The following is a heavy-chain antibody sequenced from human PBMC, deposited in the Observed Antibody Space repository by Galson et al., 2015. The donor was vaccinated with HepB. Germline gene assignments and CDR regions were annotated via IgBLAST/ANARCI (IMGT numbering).Heavy chain of an antibody. CDR3: ARGQTRDGYNYPSYYFDY. D-gene: IGHD5-24*01. CDR1: GGSISSYY. CDR2: IYYSGST. V-gene: IGHV4-59*01. J-gene: IGHJ4*02. Sequence: SETLSLTCTVSGGSISSYYWSWIRQPPGKGLEWIGYIYYSGSTNYNPSLKSRVTISVDTSKNQFSLKLSSVTAADTAVYYCARGQTRDGYNYPSYYFDYWGQGTLVTVSS.